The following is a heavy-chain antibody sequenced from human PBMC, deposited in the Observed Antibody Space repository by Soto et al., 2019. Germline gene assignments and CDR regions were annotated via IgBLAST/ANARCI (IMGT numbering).Heavy chain of an antibody. Sequence: GESLKISCKGSGYSFTSYWISWVRQMPGKGLEWMGRIDPSDSYTNYSPSFQGHVTISADKSISTAYLQWSSLKASDTAMYYCERNAKPFWSGSDYYYGMDVWGQGTTVTVSS. CDR2: IDPSDSYT. V-gene: IGHV5-10-1*01. D-gene: IGHD3-3*01. CDR1: GYSFTSYW. CDR3: ERNAKPFWSGSDYYYGMDV. J-gene: IGHJ6*02.